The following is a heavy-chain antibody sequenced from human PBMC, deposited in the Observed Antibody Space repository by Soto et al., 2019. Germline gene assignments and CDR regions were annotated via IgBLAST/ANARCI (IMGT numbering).Heavy chain of an antibody. CDR2: IYTGGGT. CDR1: GLTVSTNP. J-gene: IGHJ4*02. CDR3: ARNGSGH. Sequence: EVQLVESGGGLVQPGGSLRISCAASGLTVSTNPMSWVRQAPGKGLAWVSVIYTGGGTHYADAVKGRFTISRDNSKNTVNLKMNSLTPEDTAVYYCARNGSGHWRQGTLVTVS. V-gene: IGHV3-66*01.